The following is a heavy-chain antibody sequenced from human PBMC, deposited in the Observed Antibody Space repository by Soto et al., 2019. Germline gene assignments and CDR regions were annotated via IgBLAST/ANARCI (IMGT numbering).Heavy chain of an antibody. CDR2: IVVGSGNT. CDR3: AALYDSSGHVDY. J-gene: IGHJ4*02. D-gene: IGHD3-22*01. CDR1: GFTFTSSA. V-gene: IGHV1-58*01. Sequence: GASVKVSCKASGFTFTSSAVQWVRQARGQRLEWIGWIVVGSGNTNYAQKFQERVTITRDMSTSTAYMELSSLRSEDTAVYYCAALYDSSGHVDYWGQGTLVTVSS.